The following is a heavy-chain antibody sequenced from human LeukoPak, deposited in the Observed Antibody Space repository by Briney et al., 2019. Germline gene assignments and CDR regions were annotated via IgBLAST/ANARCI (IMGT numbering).Heavy chain of an antibody. V-gene: IGHV3-66*02. CDR1: GVTVSSNY. D-gene: IGHD6-13*01. CDR2: IYSGGST. Sequence: PGGSLRLSCAASGVTVSSNYMSWVRQAPGKGLEWVSVIYSGGSTYYADSVKGRFTISRDNSKNTLYLQMNSLRAEDTAVYYCAKDRSSSWVLDYWGQGTLVTVSS. CDR3: AKDRSSSWVLDY. J-gene: IGHJ4*02.